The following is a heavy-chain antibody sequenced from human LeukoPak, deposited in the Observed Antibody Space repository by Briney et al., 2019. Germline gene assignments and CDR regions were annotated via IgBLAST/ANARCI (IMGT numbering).Heavy chain of an antibody. Sequence: SETLSLTCTVSGGSISSSSYYWGWIRQPPGKGLEWIGSIYYSGSTYYNPSLKSRVTISVDTSKNQFSLKLSSVTAADTAVYYCARSPDFWSAYYHKGFDFWGQGSLVTVSS. CDR1: GGSISSSSYY. CDR3: ARSPDFWSAYYHKGFDF. V-gene: IGHV4-39*01. J-gene: IGHJ4*02. D-gene: IGHD3-3*01. CDR2: IYYSGST.